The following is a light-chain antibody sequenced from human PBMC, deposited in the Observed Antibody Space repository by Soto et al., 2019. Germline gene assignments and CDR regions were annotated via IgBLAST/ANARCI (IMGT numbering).Light chain of an antibody. Sequence: QSVLTQPASVSGSPGQSITISCTGTSSDIGAYNYVSWYQQHPGKAPKLLIYEVTNRPSGVSNRFSGSKSGNMASLTISGLQAEDEADYYCSSYRSGGTFVFGSGTKLTVL. CDR1: SSDIGAYNY. CDR2: EVT. J-gene: IGLJ1*01. CDR3: SSYRSGGTFV. V-gene: IGLV2-14*01.